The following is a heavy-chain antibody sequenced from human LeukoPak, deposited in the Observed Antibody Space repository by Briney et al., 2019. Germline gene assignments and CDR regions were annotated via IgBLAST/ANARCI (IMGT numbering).Heavy chain of an antibody. V-gene: IGHV3-53*01. J-gene: IGHJ5*02. CDR3: ARGDNLSP. CDR1: GFTFSSYW. Sequence: GGSLRLSCAASGFTFSSYWMSWVRQAPGKGLEWVSVIYSGGSTYYADSVKGRFTISRDNSKNTLYLQMNSLRAEDTAVYYCARGDNLSPWGQGTLVTVSS. CDR2: IYSGGST. D-gene: IGHD1-14*01.